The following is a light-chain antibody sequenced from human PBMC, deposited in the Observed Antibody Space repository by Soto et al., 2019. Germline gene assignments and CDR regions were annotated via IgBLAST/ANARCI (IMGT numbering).Light chain of an antibody. CDR1: SSDVGGSNH. V-gene: IGLV2-14*01. CDR2: GVS. J-gene: IGLJ2*01. CDR3: SSYTSTTLV. Sequence: QSALTQPASVSGSPGQSNTISCTGTSSDVGGSNHVSWYQQHPGKAPKLMIYGVSNRPSGISNRVSGSKSGNTASLTISGLQAEDEADYYCSSYTSTTLVFGGGTKVTVL.